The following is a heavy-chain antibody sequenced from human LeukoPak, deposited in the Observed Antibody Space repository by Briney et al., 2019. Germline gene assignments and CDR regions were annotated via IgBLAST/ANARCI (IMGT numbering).Heavy chain of an antibody. CDR2: IKSNTYGGTT. Sequence: GGSLRLSCTGSGFIFGDYALSWVRQAPGKGLEWIAFIKSNTYGGTTEYAASVEGRLTISRDDSKSIAYLQMNSLKIEDTSVYACSRDRSLASSQYYYYYGMDVWGRGTTVTVSS. CDR3: SRDRSLASSQYYYYYGMDV. D-gene: IGHD5-12*01. J-gene: IGHJ6*02. CDR1: GFIFGDYA. V-gene: IGHV3-49*04.